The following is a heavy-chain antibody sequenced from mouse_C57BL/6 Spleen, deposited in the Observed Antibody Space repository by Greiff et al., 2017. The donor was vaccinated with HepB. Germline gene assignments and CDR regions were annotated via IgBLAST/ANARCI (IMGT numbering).Heavy chain of an antibody. Sequence: EVNLVESGGGLVKPGGSLKLSCAASGFTFSSYAMSWVRQTPEKRLEWVATISDGGSYTYYPDNVKGRFTISRDNAKNNLYLQMSHLKSEDTAMYYCARDQTGTGFAYWGQGTLVTVSA. V-gene: IGHV5-4*01. J-gene: IGHJ3*01. CDR2: ISDGGSYT. CDR1: GFTFSSYA. D-gene: IGHD4-1*01. CDR3: ARDQTGTGFAY.